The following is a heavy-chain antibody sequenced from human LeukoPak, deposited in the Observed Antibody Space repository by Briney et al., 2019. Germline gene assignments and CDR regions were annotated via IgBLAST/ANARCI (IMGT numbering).Heavy chain of an antibody. CDR1: GGSISTYH. V-gene: IGHV4-59*01. CDR2: IYYSGST. D-gene: IGHD5-24*01. J-gene: IGHJ4*02. CDR3: ARGLRSRDSYNYDYFDD. Sequence: SETLSLTCTVSGGSISTYHWSWIRQPPGKGLEWIGNIYYSGSTNYNPSLKSRVTISVDTSKNQFSLKLSSATAADTAVYYCARGLRSRDSYNYDYFDDWGQGTLVTVSS.